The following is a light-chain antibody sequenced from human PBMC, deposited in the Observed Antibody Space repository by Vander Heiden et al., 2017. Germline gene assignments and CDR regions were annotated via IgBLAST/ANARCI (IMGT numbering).Light chain of an antibody. V-gene: IGLV2-14*01. J-gene: IGLJ1*01. CDR3: SSYTSSSTLDV. Sequence: QSALTQPASVSGSPEQSITISCTGTSSDVGGYNYVSWYQQHPGKAPKLMIYDVSNRPSGVSNRFSGSKSGNTASLTISGLQAEDEADYYCSSYTSSSTLDVFGTGTKVTVL. CDR1: SSDVGGYNY. CDR2: DVS.